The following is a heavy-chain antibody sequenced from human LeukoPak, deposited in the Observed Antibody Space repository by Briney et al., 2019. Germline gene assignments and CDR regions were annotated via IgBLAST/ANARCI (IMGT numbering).Heavy chain of an antibody. CDR2: IGSSDAYM. Sequence: GGRMRLSCAASGFTFSSYGMSWVRQAPGKGLEWVSSIGSSDAYMYYADSVKGRFSISIDNVKNSLYLQMTSLRAEDTAVYYCARGRGSYEYWGQGALIT. D-gene: IGHD1-26*01. CDR3: ARGRGSYEY. V-gene: IGHV3-21*01. J-gene: IGHJ4*02. CDR1: GFTFSSYG.